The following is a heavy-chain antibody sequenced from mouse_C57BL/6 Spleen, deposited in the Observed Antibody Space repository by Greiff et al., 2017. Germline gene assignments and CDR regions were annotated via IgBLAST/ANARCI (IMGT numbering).Heavy chain of an antibody. V-gene: IGHV1-7*01. CDR1: GYTFTSYW. D-gene: IGHD1-1*01. Sequence: QVQLQQSGAELAKPGASVKLSCKASGYTFTSYWMHWVKQRPGQGLEWIGYINPSSGYTKYNQKFKDKATLTADKSSSTAYMQLSSLTYEGSAVYYCASGITAVGADYWGQGTTLTVAS. CDR3: ASGITAVGADY. CDR2: INPSSGYT. J-gene: IGHJ2*01.